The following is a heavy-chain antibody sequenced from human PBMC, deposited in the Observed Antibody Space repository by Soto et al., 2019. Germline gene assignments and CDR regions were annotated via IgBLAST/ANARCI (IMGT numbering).Heavy chain of an antibody. Sequence: QVQLVESGGGLVKPGGSLRLSCAASGFTFSDYYMSWIRQAPGKGLEWVSYISSSSSYTNYADSVKGRFTISRDNAKNSLYLQMISLRAEDTAVYYCARGLSYYGSGSYYYGMDVWGQGTTVTVSS. D-gene: IGHD3-10*01. CDR3: ARGLSYYGSGSYYYGMDV. J-gene: IGHJ6*02. V-gene: IGHV3-11*05. CDR2: ISSSSSYT. CDR1: GFTFSDYY.